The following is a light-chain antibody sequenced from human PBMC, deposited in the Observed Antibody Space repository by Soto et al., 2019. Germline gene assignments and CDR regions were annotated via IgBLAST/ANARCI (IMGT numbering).Light chain of an antibody. V-gene: IGLV2-14*01. Sequence: QSALTQPASVSGSPGQSITISCTGTSSDVGGYNYVSWYQQHPGKAPKLMIYEVSNRPSGVSNRFSGSKSGNTASLTISGLQAEDEAAYYCSSYTSSSILVVFGGGTKLTVL. J-gene: IGLJ2*01. CDR2: EVS. CDR1: SSDVGGYNY. CDR3: SSYTSSSILVV.